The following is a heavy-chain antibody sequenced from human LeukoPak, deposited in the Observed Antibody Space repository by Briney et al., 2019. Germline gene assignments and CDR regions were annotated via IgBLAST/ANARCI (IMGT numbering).Heavy chain of an antibody. J-gene: IGHJ5*02. CDR1: GGSFSGYY. CDR2: INHSGST. V-gene: IGHV4-34*01. Sequence: PSETLPLTCAVYGGSFSGYYWSWIRQPPGKGLEWIGEINHSGSTNYNPSLKSRVTISVDTSKNQFSLKLSSVTAADTAVYYCARAPGVRGSYRFSWFDPWGQGTLVTVSS. D-gene: IGHD3-16*02. CDR3: ARAPGVRGSYRFSWFDP.